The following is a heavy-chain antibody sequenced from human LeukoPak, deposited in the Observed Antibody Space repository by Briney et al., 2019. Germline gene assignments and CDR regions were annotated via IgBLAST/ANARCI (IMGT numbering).Heavy chain of an antibody. CDR2: INPNSGGT. CDR3: ASRNWFDP. V-gene: IGHV1-2*02. CDR1: GYTLTELS. J-gene: IGHJ5*02. Sequence: ASVKVSCKVSGYTLTELSMHWVRQAPGKGLEWMGWINPNSGGTNYAQKFQGRVTMTRDTSISTAYMELSRLRSDDTAVYYCASRNWFDPWGQGTLVTVSS.